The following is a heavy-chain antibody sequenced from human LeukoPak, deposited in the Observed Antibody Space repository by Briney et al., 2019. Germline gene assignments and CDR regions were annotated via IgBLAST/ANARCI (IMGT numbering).Heavy chain of an antibody. CDR2: ISGSGGST. Sequence: GGSLRLSCAASGFTFCRYPMSCVRHAPGRGLEGVSAISGSGGSTYYADSVKGRFTISRDNSKNTPYLQKNSLRAEDTAVYYCAKKTTVSPSDANDYWGQGTLVTVS. D-gene: IGHD4-11*01. J-gene: IGHJ4*02. V-gene: IGHV3-23*01. CDR3: AKKTTVSPSDANDY. CDR1: GFTFCRYP.